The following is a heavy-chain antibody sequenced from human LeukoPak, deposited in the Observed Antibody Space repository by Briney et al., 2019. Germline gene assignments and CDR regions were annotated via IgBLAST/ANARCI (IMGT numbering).Heavy chain of an antibody. J-gene: IGHJ4*02. CDR2: IIPIFGTA. CDR3: ARQRVGATPIDY. CDR1: GGTFSSYA. Sequence: SVKVSCKASGGTFSSYAISWVRQAPGQGLEGMGRIIPIFGTANYAQKFQGRVTITTDESTSTAYMELSSLRSEDTAVYYCARQRVGATPIDYWGQGTLVTVSS. D-gene: IGHD1-26*01. V-gene: IGHV1-69*05.